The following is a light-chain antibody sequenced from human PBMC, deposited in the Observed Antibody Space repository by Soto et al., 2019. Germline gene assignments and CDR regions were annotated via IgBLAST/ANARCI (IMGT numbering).Light chain of an antibody. CDR2: EVS. V-gene: IGLV2-14*01. J-gene: IGLJ1*01. CDR1: ISDVGGYNY. Sequence: QCLLAQPSSWSGSPGQSITISCTGTISDVGGYNYVSWYQQHPGKAPKLMIYEVSNRPSGVSNRFSGSKSGNTASLTISGLQAEDEADYYCSSYTSSSTVFGTGTKVNVL. CDR3: SSYTSSSTV.